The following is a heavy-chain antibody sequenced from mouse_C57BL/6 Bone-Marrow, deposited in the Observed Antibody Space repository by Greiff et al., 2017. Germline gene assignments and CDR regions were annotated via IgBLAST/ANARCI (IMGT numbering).Heavy chain of an antibody. J-gene: IGHJ4*01. V-gene: IGHV1-76*01. CDR1: GYTFTDYY. D-gene: IGHD2-4*01. CDR2: IYPGSGTT. Sequence: QVHVKQSGAELVRPGASVKLSCKASGYTFTDYYINWVKQRPGQGLEWIARIYPGSGTTYYNEKFKGKATLTAEKSSSTAYMQLSSLTSEDSAVYFCARWGYDYDASYAMDYWGQGTSVTVSS. CDR3: ARWGYDYDASYAMDY.